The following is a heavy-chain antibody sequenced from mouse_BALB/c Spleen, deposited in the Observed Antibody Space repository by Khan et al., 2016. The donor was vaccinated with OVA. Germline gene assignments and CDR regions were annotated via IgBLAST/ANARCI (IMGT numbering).Heavy chain of an antibody. V-gene: IGHV1S81*02. CDR3: TRGGYGGFAY. CDR2: INPSNGGT. D-gene: IGHD1-2*01. J-gene: IGHJ3*01. Sequence: QVQLQQSGAELVKPGASVKLSCKASGYTFNSYYMYWVKQRPGQGLEWIGEINPSNGGTNFNEKFKSKATLTVDKSSNTAYMQLSSLTSEDSAVYYCTRGGYGGFAYWGQGTLVTVSA. CDR1: GYTFNSYY.